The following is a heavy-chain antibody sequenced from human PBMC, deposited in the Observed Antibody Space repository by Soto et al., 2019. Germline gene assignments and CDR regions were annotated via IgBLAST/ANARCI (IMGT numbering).Heavy chain of an antibody. CDR3: ARQEAVAGTPFDS. CDR2: IYFSGST. D-gene: IGHD6-19*01. CDR1: GGSIGGYY. Sequence: QVHLQESGPGLVKPSETLSLTCTVSGGSIGGYYWNWIRQPPGKGLEWLGYIYFSGSTHYNPSLKTRLTISLETSKKQFSLNLRSVTAADTAVYYCARQEAVAGTPFDSWGQGTLVSVSS. J-gene: IGHJ4*02. V-gene: IGHV4-59*01.